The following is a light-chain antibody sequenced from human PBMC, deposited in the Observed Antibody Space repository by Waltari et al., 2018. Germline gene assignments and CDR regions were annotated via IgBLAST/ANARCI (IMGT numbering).Light chain of an antibody. CDR2: GAS. V-gene: IGKV3-20*01. CDR1: QIISNNY. J-gene: IGKJ1*01. Sequence: EDVLTPSPGTLSLSPGERATLSCRASQIISNNYLSWYQQKPGQAPRLLIYGASNRATGIPDRFSGSGSGTEFTLTISRLEPEDFAVYYCQQYGSSKWTFGQGTKVEIK. CDR3: QQYGSSKWT.